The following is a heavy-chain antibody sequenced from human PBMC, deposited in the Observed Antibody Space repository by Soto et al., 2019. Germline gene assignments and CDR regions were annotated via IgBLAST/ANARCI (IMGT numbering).Heavy chain of an antibody. CDR3: ARDTYGMDV. CDR2: IYYSGST. J-gene: IGHJ6*02. V-gene: IGHV4-59*01. CDR1: GGSISSYY. Sequence: SETLSLTCTVSGGSISSYYWSWIRQPPGKGLEWIGYIYYSGSTNYNPSLKSRVTISVDTSKNQFSLKLSSVTAADTAVYYCARDTYGMDVWGQGTTVTVSS.